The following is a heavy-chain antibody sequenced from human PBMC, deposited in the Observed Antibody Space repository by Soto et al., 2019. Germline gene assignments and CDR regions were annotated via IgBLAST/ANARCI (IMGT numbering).Heavy chain of an antibody. CDR2: IYYSGST. J-gene: IGHJ6*02. Sequence: QVQLQESGPGLVKPSQTLSLTCTVSGGSISSGGYYWSWIRQHPGKGLEWIGYIYYSGSTYYNPSLKSRVTISVDTSKNQFSLKLSSVTAADTAVYYCARENREYSSPYHYYYGMDVWGQGTTVTVSS. CDR1: GGSISSGGYY. V-gene: IGHV4-31*03. CDR3: ARENREYSSPYHYYYGMDV. D-gene: IGHD6-6*01.